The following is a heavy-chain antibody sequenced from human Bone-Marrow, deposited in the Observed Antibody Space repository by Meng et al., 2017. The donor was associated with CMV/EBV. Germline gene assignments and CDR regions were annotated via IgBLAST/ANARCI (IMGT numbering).Heavy chain of an antibody. CDR2: ISYDGSKK. CDR3: ARGERGF. Sequence: LSCGASGCTLRSDAMAWVREGAGKGLEWVAVISYDGSKKYYADSVKGRFTISRDNSKNTLYLQMNSLRAEDTAVYYCARGERGFWGQGTLVTVSS. CDR1: GCTLRSDA. V-gene: IGHV3-30*04. J-gene: IGHJ4*02. D-gene: IGHD1-26*01.